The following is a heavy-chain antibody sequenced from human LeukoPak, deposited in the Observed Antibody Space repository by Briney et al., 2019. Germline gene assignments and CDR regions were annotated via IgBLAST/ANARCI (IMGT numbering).Heavy chain of an antibody. J-gene: IGHJ4*02. Sequence: EGSLRLSCAATGFTFSSYWMSWVRQAPGKGLEWVANIKQDGSEKYYVDSVKGRFTISRDNAKNSLYLQMNSLRAEDTAVYYCATDSGSYSKNPYYFDYWGQGTLVTVSS. CDR2: IKQDGSEK. D-gene: IGHD1-26*01. CDR3: ATDSGSYSKNPYYFDY. V-gene: IGHV3-7*03. CDR1: GFTFSSYW.